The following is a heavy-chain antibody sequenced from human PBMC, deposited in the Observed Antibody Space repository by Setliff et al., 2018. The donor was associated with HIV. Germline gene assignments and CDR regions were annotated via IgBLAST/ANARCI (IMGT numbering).Heavy chain of an antibody. CDR1: GGSISTYY. CDR3: ARGNTISEVVTTNWLDP. D-gene: IGHD3-3*01. V-gene: IGHV4-59*01. Sequence: SETLSLTCTVSGGSISTYYWSWIRQPPGKGLEWIGYISYSGSTKYNPSLKSRVTLSVNTSKNQFSLKLNSVTAADTAVYYCARGNTISEVVTTNWLDPWGQGILVTVSS. CDR2: ISYSGST. J-gene: IGHJ5*02.